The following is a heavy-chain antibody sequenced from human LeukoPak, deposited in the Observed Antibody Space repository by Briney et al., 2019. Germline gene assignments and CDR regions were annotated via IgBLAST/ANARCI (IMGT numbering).Heavy chain of an antibody. CDR1: GYTFTGYF. D-gene: IGHD6-13*01. CDR3: ARVSGRQQLALKVFDY. J-gene: IGHJ4*02. Sequence: ASVKVSCEASGYTFTGYFMHWVRQAPGQGLEWVGRITPTSGETHYAQKFQGRVTMTRDTAIGTAYMELSRLRSDDTAVYYCARVSGRQQLALKVFDYWGQGTLVTVSS. CDR2: ITPTSGET. V-gene: IGHV1-2*06.